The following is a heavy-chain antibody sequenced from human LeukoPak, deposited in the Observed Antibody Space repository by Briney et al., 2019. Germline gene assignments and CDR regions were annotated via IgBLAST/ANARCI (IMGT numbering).Heavy chain of an antibody. V-gene: IGHV1-2*02. CDR2: INPNSGFT. Sequence: GASVKVSCKASGYPFTGHYLHWVRQAPGQGLEWMGWINPNSGFTNYAQKFQGRVTMTRDTSISTAYMELSSLRSEDTAVYFCASFLAVATNAFDVWGQGTMVTVSS. D-gene: IGHD6-19*01. CDR1: GYPFTGHY. CDR3: ASFLAVATNAFDV. J-gene: IGHJ3*01.